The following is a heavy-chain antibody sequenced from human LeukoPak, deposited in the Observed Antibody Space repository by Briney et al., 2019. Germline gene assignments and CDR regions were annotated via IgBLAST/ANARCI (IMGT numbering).Heavy chain of an antibody. CDR2: IYSGGST. J-gene: IGHJ3*02. Sequence: GGSLRLSCAASGLTVSNNYMSWLRQAPGKGLEWVSVIYSGGSTYYADSVKGRFTISRDNSKNTLYLQMNSLRAEDTAVYYCARSITMARVDIWGQGTMVTVSS. CDR1: GLTVSNNY. D-gene: IGHD3-10*01. V-gene: IGHV3-53*01. CDR3: ARSITMARVDI.